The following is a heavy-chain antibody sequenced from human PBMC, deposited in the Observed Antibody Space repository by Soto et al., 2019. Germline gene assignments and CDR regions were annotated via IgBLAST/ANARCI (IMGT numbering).Heavy chain of an antibody. CDR3: ARVPVGATDCFDP. Sequence: PSETLSLTCTVSCGSISSYYWSWIRQPPGNGLYCIGYVYYSVITNXXPSLKSRXXISVDTFKNHXSLKLXSVTAAYTALXYCARVPVGATDCFDPWRQGTLVTVSS. CDR2: VYYSVIT. CDR1: CGSISSYY. D-gene: IGHD1-26*01. V-gene: IGHV4-59*01. J-gene: IGHJ5*02.